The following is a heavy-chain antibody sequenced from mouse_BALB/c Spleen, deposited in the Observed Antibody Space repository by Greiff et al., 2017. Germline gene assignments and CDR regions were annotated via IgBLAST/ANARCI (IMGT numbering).Heavy chain of an antibody. D-gene: IGHD1-2*01. V-gene: IGHV5-12-2*01. CDR2: ISNGGGST. Sequence: EVQLQESGGGLVQPGGSLKLSCAASGFTFSSYTMSWVRQTPEKRLEWVAYISNGGGSTYYPDTVKGRFTISRDNAKNTLYLQMSSLKSEDTAMYYCARHTTATGFAYWGQGTLVTVSA. CDR3: ARHTTATGFAY. J-gene: IGHJ3*01. CDR1: GFTFSSYT.